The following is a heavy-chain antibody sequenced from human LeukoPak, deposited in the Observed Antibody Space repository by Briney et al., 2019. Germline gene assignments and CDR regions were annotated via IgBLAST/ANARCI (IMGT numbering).Heavy chain of an antibody. Sequence: SETLSLTCAVSGGSISSSNWWSWVPQPPGKGLEWIGEIYHSGSTNYNPSLKSRVTISVDKSKNQFSLKLSSVTAADTAVYYCARGVAAAGTDWFDPWGQGTLVTVSS. J-gene: IGHJ5*02. CDR3: ARGVAAAGTDWFDP. D-gene: IGHD6-13*01. CDR2: IYHSGST. CDR1: GGSISSSNW. V-gene: IGHV4-4*02.